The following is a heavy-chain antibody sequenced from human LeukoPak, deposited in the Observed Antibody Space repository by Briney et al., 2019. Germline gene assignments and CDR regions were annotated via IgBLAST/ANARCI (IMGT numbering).Heavy chain of an antibody. CDR2: ISISSSTI. CDR3: ARSSGGFDY. D-gene: IGHD3-16*01. CDR1: GFPSSSYS. V-gene: IGHV3-48*01. Sequence: GGSLRLSCAASGFPSSSYSMNWVRQAPGRGLEWVSYISISSSTIYYADSVKGRFTISRDNAKNSLYLQMNSLRAEDTAVYYCARSSGGFDYWGQGTLVTVSS. J-gene: IGHJ4*02.